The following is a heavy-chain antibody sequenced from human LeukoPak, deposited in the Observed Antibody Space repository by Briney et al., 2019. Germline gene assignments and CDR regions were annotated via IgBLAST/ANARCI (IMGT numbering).Heavy chain of an antibody. CDR1: GYTFTTYW. D-gene: IGHD3-10*01. Sequence: GESLKISCKGSGYTFTTYWIGWVRQMPGKGLEWMGIIYPGDSDTRYSPSFQGQVTISADKSISTAYLQWSSLRASDTPMYYCARKYGSGNQAFDIWGQGTMVTVSS. J-gene: IGHJ3*02. CDR2: IYPGDSDT. V-gene: IGHV5-51*01. CDR3: ARKYGSGNQAFDI.